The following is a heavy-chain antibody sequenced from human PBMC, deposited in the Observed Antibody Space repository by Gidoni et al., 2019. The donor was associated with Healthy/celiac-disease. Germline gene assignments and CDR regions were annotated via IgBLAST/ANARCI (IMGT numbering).Heavy chain of an antibody. Sequence: QVQLVQSGAEVKKPGASVKVSCKASGYTFTSYDINWVLQATGQGLEWMGWMNPNSGNTGYAQKFQGRVTMTRNTSISTAYMELSSLRSEDTAVYYCARGIVVVPAAMGPYGMDVWGQGTTVTVSS. CDR2: MNPNSGNT. V-gene: IGHV1-8*01. J-gene: IGHJ6*02. CDR3: ARGIVVVPAAMGPYGMDV. D-gene: IGHD2-2*01. CDR1: GYTFTSYD.